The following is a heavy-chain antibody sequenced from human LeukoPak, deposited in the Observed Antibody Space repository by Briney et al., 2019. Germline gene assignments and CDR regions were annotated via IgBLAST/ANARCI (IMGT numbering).Heavy chain of an antibody. CDR3: ARVGDYDYVWGSYRPRHEYFDY. J-gene: IGHJ4*02. D-gene: IGHD3-16*02. V-gene: IGHV4-59*01. CDR2: IYYTGNT. Sequence: SETLSLTCTVSGVSITNYYWSWIRQPPGQGLEWIGHIYYTGNTNYNPSLKSRVTISVDTSKNQFSLKLSSVAAADTAVYYCARVGDYDYVWGSYRPRHEYFDYWGQGTLVTVSS. CDR1: GVSITNYY.